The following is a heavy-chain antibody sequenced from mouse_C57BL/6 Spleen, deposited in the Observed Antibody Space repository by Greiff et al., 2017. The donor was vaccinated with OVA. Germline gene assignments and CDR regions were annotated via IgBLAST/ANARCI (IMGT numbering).Heavy chain of an antibody. J-gene: IGHJ3*01. Sequence: EVLLVESGGGLVQPGGSLSLSCAASGFTFTDYYMSWVRQPPGKALEWLGFIRNKANGYTTEYSASVKGRFTISRDNSQSILYLQMNALRAEDSATDYCARYGNYAWFAYWGQGTLVTVSA. V-gene: IGHV7-3*01. CDR1: GFTFTDYY. CDR2: IRNKANGYTT. D-gene: IGHD2-1*01. CDR3: ARYGNYAWFAY.